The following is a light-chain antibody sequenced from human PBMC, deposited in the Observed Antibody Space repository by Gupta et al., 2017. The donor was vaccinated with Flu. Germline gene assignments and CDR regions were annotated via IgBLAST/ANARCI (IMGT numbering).Light chain of an antibody. J-gene: IGKJ4*01. V-gene: IGKV2-28*01. CDR3: MQRLQAPVT. Sequence: SNRFTYLAWYQQKPGQSPRLLIYEGSNRASGVPARFSGSGSGTDFTLKISRVEADDVAVYYCMQRLQAPVTFGSGTKVEIK. CDR2: EGS. CDR1: SNRFTY.